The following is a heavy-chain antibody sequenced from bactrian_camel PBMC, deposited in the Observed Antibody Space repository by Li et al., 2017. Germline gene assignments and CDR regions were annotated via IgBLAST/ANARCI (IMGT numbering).Heavy chain of an antibody. CDR3: AADLGVNDGLGTAEYNN. D-gene: IGHD5*01. Sequence: HVQLVESGGGSVQAGGPLTLACKTSARMFTSYCMGWFRQAPGKEREQVASIDNDGRTTYADSVKGQFTIAKDNHNNTLYLQMNTLKPEDTAMYYCAADLGVNDGLGTAEYNNWGQGTQVTVS. V-gene: IGHV3S53*01. CDR2: IDNDGRT. CDR1: ARMFTSYC. J-gene: IGHJ4*01.